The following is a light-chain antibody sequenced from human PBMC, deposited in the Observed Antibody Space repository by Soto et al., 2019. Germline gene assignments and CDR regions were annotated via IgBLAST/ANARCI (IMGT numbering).Light chain of an antibody. CDR2: DVS. Sequence: QSALTQPASVSGSPGQSITISCTGTSGNVGGYYYVSWYHQSPGKVPKLIIYDVSNRPSGVSNRFSGSKSGKTAPLTISRVRAEDGGDYYSSSYTTSGTLVFGGGTKLTVL. CDR3: SSYTTSGTLV. J-gene: IGLJ2*01. V-gene: IGLV2-14*01. CDR1: SGNVGGYYY.